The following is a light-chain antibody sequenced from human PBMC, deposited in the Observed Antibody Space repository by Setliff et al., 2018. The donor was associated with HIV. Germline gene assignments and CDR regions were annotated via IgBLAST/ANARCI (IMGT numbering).Light chain of an antibody. CDR3: QVWDFSSSHPYV. V-gene: IGLV3-21*04. CDR2: YDT. J-gene: IGLJ1*01. CDR1: GIGSTG. Sequence: SYELTQPSSVSVAPGMTATITCGGRGIGSTGVHWYQQRPGQAPVLVINYDTDRPSGIPERISGSKSGNTATRTISRVEAGDEADYYCQVWDFSSSHPYVFGTGTKVTVL.